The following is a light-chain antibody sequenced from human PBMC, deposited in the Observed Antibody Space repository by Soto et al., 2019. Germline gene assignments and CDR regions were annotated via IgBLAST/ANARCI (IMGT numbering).Light chain of an antibody. CDR2: IDSDGSH. J-gene: IGLJ3*02. Sequence: LVLTQSPSASASLGASVKLTCTLSSGHSTYAIAWHQQQPEKGPRYLMKIDSDGSHSNGDGIPDRFSGSRSGAERSLTISSLQSEDEADYYCQTWGTGIRVFGGGTKLTVL. CDR1: SGHSTYA. V-gene: IGLV4-69*02. CDR3: QTWGTGIRV.